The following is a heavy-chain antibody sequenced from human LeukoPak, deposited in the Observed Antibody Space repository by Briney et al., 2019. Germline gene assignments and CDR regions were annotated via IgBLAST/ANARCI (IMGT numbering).Heavy chain of an antibody. CDR1: GGTFSSCD. J-gene: IGHJ4*02. Sequence: SVRLSCKASGGTFSSCDISWVRQAPGQGLEGRGGLIPIFVTANYAQKFQGRVAITGDESKSTVYMDLSSLRSEDTAVYYCARARFITYYYDTRGYYGFDYWGQGTLVTVSS. V-gene: IGHV1-69*13. CDR3: ARARFITYYYDTRGYYGFDY. D-gene: IGHD3-22*01. CDR2: LIPIFVTA.